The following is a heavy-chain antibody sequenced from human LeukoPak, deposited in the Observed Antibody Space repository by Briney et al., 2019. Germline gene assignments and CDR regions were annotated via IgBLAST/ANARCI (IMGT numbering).Heavy chain of an antibody. CDR1: GFTFSSYA. V-gene: IGHV3-23*01. CDR2: IRGSGGST. J-gene: IGHJ4*02. D-gene: IGHD6-19*01. Sequence: PGGSLRLSCAASGFTFSSYAMSWVRQAPGKGLEWVAAIRGSGGSTYYADSVKGRFTISRDNSKNTLYLQMNSLRAEDTAVYYCATDLAAYSSGWLVYLDYWGQGTLVTVSS. CDR3: ATDLAAYSSGWLVYLDY.